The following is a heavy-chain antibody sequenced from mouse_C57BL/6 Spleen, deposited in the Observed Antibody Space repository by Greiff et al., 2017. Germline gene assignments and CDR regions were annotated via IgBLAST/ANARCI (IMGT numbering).Heavy chain of an antibody. D-gene: IGHD1-1*01. J-gene: IGHJ2*01. V-gene: IGHV1-82*01. CDR2: IYPGDGDT. CDR3: ARDRLDYYGSSFDY. Sequence: VQGVESGPELVKPGASVKISCKASGYAFSSSWMNWVKQRPGKGLEWIGRIYPGDGDTNYNGKFKGKATLTAEKSTSTAYMQLSSMTSEDSAVYFCARDRLDYYGSSFDYWGQGTTLTVSS. CDR1: GYAFSSSW.